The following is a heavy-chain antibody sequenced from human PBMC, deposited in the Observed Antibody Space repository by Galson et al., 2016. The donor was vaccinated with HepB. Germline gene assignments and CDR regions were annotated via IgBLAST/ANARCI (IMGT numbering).Heavy chain of an antibody. CDR2: IHYSGST. J-gene: IGHJ4*02. Sequence: SETLSLTCTVSGGSIRSEGYYWTWIRQPPGEGLAWVGSIHYSGSTWYHPSLKGRVAIFVDTSKNQFSLNLNFLTAADTAVYFCARRSTSPYFDYWGQGSLVTVSS. CDR3: ARRSTSPYFDY. D-gene: IGHD6-13*01. V-gene: IGHV4-39*01. CDR1: GGSIRSEGYY.